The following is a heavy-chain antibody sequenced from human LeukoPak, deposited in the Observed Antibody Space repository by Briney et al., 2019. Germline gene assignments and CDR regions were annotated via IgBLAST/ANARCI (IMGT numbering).Heavy chain of an antibody. V-gene: IGHV4-59*01. J-gene: IGHJ4*02. CDR3: ARVASSGWDYYFDY. D-gene: IGHD6-19*01. CDR1: GVSISSYY. Sequence: PSETLSLTCTVSGVSISSYYWSWIRQPPGKGLEWIGYIYYSGSTNYNPSLKSRVTISVDTSKNQFSLKLSSVTAADTAVYYCARVASSGWDYYFDYWGQGTLVTVSS. CDR2: IYYSGST.